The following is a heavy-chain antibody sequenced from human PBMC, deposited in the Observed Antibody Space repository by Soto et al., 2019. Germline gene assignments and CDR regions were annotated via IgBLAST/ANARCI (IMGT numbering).Heavy chain of an antibody. CDR2: THYSGSA. CDR1: GGSISSGSYH. CDR3: ARTANWLDP. V-gene: IGHV4-39*01. Sequence: SETLSLTCTLSGGSISSGSYHWGWIRQAPGKGLEWIGNTHYSGSAYYNPSLKSRVTISVDTSSSQVSLRLSSVTAADTAIYYCARTANWLDPWGQGTLVTVSS. J-gene: IGHJ5*02.